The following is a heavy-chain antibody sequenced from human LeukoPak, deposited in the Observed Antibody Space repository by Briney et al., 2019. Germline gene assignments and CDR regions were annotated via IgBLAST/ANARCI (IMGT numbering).Heavy chain of an antibody. V-gene: IGHV1-18*01. D-gene: IGHD1-26*01. CDR2: ISTNYGNT. J-gene: IGHJ4*02. CDR3: ARGSGSYHPFDN. Sequence: ASVKVSCKASGYTFTTYGISWVRQAPGQGLEWLGWISTNYGNTNYAQNVQGRVTTTTDTSTSTAYMELSSLRSDDTAVYYCARGSGSYHPFDNWGQGTLVTVSS. CDR1: GYTFTTYG.